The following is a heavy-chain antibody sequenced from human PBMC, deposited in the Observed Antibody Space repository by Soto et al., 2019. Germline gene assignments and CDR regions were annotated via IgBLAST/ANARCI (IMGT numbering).Heavy chain of an antibody. CDR2: VSTSGRST. J-gene: IGHJ4*02. Sequence: GGSLRLSCAASGFTFSESTIYWVRQVPGKGLEAISAVSTSGRSTYYADSVKDRFTISRDNSKNTLFLQMGSLRPEDTAIYYCVKQAHGLDGVAFDYWGQGTQVTVSS. CDR3: VKQAHGLDGVAFDY. CDR1: GFTFSEST. V-gene: IGHV3-64D*06. D-gene: IGHD2-15*01.